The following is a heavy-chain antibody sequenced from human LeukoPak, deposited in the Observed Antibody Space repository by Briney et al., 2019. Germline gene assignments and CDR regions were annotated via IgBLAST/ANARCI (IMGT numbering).Heavy chain of an antibody. D-gene: IGHD3-10*01. J-gene: IGHJ4*02. CDR3: ASLELLWFGELSPDY. Sequence: GGSLRLSCAASGFTFSSYAMHWVRQAPGKGLEWVAVISYDGSNKYYADSVKGRFTISRDNSKNTLYLQMNSLRAEDTAVYYCASLELLWFGELSPDYWGQGTLVTVSS. CDR1: GFTFSSYA. V-gene: IGHV3-30-3*01. CDR2: ISYDGSNK.